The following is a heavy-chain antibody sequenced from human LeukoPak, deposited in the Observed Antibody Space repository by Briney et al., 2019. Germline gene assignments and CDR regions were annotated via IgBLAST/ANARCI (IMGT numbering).Heavy chain of an antibody. V-gene: IGHV3-48*03. CDR3: ARGFGDYGAFDY. J-gene: IGHJ4*02. D-gene: IGHD4-17*01. CDR1: GFTFSSYA. CDR2: ISSSGSTI. Sequence: PGGSLRLSCAASGFTFSSYAMSWVRQAPGKGLEWVSYISSSGSTIYYADSVKGRFTISRDNAKNSLYLQMNSLRAEDTAAYYCARGFGDYGAFDYWGQGTLVTVSS.